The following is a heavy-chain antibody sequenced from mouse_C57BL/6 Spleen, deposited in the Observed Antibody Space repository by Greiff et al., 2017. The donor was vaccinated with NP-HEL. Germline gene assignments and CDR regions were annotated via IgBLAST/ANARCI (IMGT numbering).Heavy chain of an antibody. J-gene: IGHJ2*01. Sequence: EVQLQQSGPELVKPGASVKISCKASGYTFTDYYMNWVKQSHGKSLEWIGDINPNNGGTSYNQKFKGKATLTVDKSSSTAYMELRSLTSEDSAVYYCARSGLYYGNPYYFDYWGQSTTLTVSS. CDR3: ARSGLYYGNPYYFDY. CDR1: GYTFTDYY. V-gene: IGHV1-26*01. D-gene: IGHD2-1*01. CDR2: INPNNGGT.